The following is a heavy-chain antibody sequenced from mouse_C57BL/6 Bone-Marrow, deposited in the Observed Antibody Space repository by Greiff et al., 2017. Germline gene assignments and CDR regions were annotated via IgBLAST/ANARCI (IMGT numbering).Heavy chain of an antibody. CDR1: GYTFTDYY. J-gene: IGHJ1*03. CDR2: IYPGSGNT. Sequence: QVQLKQSGAELVRPGASVKLSCKASGYTFTDYYLNWVKQRPGQGLAWIARIYPGSGNTYYTEKFKGKATLTADKSSSAAYMQRRSLTSEASDVYCSARSSCRYCDVWGTGTTVTVSS. D-gene: IGHD1-1*01. CDR3: ARSSCRYCDV. V-gene: IGHV1-76*01.